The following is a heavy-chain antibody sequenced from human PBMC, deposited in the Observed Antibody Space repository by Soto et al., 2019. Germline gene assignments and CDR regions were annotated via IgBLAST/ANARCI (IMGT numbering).Heavy chain of an antibody. CDR2: IYYSGGT. CDR3: ARDRCSSTSCYYSYYYYGMGV. CDR1: GVSVSSGSYY. D-gene: IGHD2-2*01. Sequence: SETLSLTCTVSGVSVSSGSYYWSWIRQPPGKGLEWIGYIYYSGGTNYNPSLKSRVTISVDTSKNQFSLKLSSVTAADTAVYYCARDRCSSTSCYYSYYYYGMGVWGQGTTVTVSS. V-gene: IGHV4-61*01. J-gene: IGHJ6*02.